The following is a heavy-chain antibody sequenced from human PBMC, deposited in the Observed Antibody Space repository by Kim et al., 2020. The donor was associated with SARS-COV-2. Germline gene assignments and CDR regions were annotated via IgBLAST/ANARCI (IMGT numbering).Heavy chain of an antibody. CDR1: GYTFTGYY. CDR3: AREYYYGSGSYYNSDY. J-gene: IGHJ4*02. V-gene: IGHV1-2*06. D-gene: IGHD3-10*01. Sequence: ASVKVSCKASGYTFTGYYMHWVRQAPGQGLEWMGRINPNSGGTNYAQKFQGRVTMTRDTSISTAYMELSRLRSEDTAVYYCAREYYYGSGSYYNSDYWGQGTLVTVSS. CDR2: INPNSGGT.